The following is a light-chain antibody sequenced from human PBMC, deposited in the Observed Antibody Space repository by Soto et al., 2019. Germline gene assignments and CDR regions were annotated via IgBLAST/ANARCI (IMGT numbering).Light chain of an antibody. CDR3: QQSHSTPLT. V-gene: IGKV1-39*01. CDR1: QSIGRF. CDR2: GTS. J-gene: IGKJ4*01. Sequence: DIQMTQSPSSVSASVGDRVTITCRASQSIGRFLNWFQQKPGEAPKLLVYGTSNLHSGVPSRFSGSGSETVFTLTISSLQLEDFGMFYCQQSHSTPLTFGGGTRVE.